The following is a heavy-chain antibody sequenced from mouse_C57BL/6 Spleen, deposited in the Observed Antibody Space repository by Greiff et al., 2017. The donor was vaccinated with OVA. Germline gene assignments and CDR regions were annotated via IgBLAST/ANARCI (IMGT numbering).Heavy chain of an antibody. CDR2: IWSDGST. D-gene: IGHD2-5*01. Sequence: VQGVESGPGLVAPSQSLSITCTVSGFSLTSYGVHWVRQPPGKGLEWLVVIWSDGSTTYNSALKSRLSISKDNSKSQVFLKMNSLQTDDTAMYYCARGSPYYSNSAWFAYWGQGTLVTVSA. CDR3: ARGSPYYSNSAWFAY. V-gene: IGHV2-6*03. CDR1: GFSLTSYG. J-gene: IGHJ3*01.